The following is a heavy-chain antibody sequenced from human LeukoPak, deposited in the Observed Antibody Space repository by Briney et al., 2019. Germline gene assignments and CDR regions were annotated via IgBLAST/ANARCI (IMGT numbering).Heavy chain of an antibody. J-gene: IGHJ4*02. V-gene: IGHV3-23*01. CDR2: ISGSGDST. CDR1: GCTFSTYG. Sequence: GGSLRLSCAASGCTFSTYGMIWVRQAPGKGLEWVSGISGSGDSTYSADSVKGRFTISRDNSKNTVYLQMNSLRVEDTAVYYCAKDRGYWGQGTLVTVSS. D-gene: IGHD6-13*01. CDR3: AKDRGY.